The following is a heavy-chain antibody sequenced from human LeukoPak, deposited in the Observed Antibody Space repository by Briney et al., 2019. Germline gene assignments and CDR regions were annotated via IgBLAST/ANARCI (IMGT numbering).Heavy chain of an antibody. V-gene: IGHV4-30-2*01. CDR1: GGSISSGGYS. J-gene: IGHJ4*02. CDR3: ARLVAATGNFDY. D-gene: IGHD6-13*01. CDR2: IYHSGST. Sequence: SQTLSLTCAVSGGSISSGGYSWSWIRQPPWKGLEWIGYIYHSGSTYYNPSLKSRVTISVDRSKNQFSLKLSSVTAADTAVYYCARLVAATGNFDYWGRGTLVTVSS.